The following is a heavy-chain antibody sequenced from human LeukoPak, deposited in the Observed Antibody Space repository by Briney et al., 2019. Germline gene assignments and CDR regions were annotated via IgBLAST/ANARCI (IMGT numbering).Heavy chain of an antibody. V-gene: IGHV4-4*07. CDR2: IYTSGST. J-gene: IGHJ6*02. CDR1: GGSISSYY. CDR3: ARVMRSGSENYYYFYGMDV. D-gene: IGHD5-12*01. Sequence: SETLSLTCTVSGGSISSYYWSWIRQPAGKGLEWIGRIYTSGSTNYNPSLKSRVTMSVDTSKNQSSLKLTSVTAADTAVYYCARVMRSGSENYYYFYGMDVWGQGTTVTVSS.